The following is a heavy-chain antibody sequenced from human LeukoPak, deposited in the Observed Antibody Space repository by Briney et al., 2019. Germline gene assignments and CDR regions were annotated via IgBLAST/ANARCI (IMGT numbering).Heavy chain of an antibody. D-gene: IGHD3-10*01. CDR2: IYPGDSDT. CDR3: ARHGEYGSGSYFYYGMDV. Sequence: GESLKISCKGSGYSFTSYWIGWVRQMPGKGLEWMGIIYPGDSDTRHSPSFQGQVTISADKSISTAYLRWSSLKASDTAMYYCARHGEYGSGSYFYYGMDVWGKGTTVTVSS. V-gene: IGHV5-51*01. CDR1: GYSFTSYW. J-gene: IGHJ6*04.